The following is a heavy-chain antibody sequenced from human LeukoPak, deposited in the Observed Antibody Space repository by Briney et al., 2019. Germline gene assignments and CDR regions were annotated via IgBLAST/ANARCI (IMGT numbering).Heavy chain of an antibody. Sequence: PGRSLRLSCAASGFTFSNYAMNWVRQAPGKGLEYVSGISKNGGSTYYANSVKGRFTISRDNSKKTLYLQMDSLRTEDMAVYYCARDAIPLAGNPVMWFDHWGQGATVTVSS. J-gene: IGHJ5*02. CDR1: GFTFSNYA. CDR3: ARDAIPLAGNPVMWFDH. V-gene: IGHV3-64*01. D-gene: IGHD6-19*01. CDR2: ISKNGGST.